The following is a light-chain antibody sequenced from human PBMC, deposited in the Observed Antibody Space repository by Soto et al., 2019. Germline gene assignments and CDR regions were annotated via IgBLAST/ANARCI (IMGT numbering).Light chain of an antibody. V-gene: IGKV1-27*01. Sequence: DIQLTQSPSSLSASVGDRVTITCRASQGIGTYVAWYQQRPGKVPKLLIRAASALQSGVPSRFSGGGSGTAFTLTISSLQPEDVATYYCLQHRSYPWTFGQGTKVDIK. J-gene: IGKJ1*01. CDR2: AAS. CDR1: QGIGTY. CDR3: LQHRSYPWT.